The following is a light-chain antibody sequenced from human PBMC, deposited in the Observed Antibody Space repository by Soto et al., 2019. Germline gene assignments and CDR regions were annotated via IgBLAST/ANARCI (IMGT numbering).Light chain of an antibody. CDR1: QDISNY. V-gene: IGKV1-33*01. J-gene: IGKJ5*01. Sequence: DIQMTQSPSSLSASVGDRVTVTCQASQDISNYLNWYQQKPGKAPKLLIYDASNLETGVPSRFSGSGSGTDFTFTISSLQPEDIATYYCQQYDNLPTFGQGTRGRL. CDR2: DAS. CDR3: QQYDNLPT.